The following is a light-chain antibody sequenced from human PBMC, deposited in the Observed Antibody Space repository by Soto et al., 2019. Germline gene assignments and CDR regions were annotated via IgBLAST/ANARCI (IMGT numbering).Light chain of an antibody. CDR1: SSNIGSYT. CDR3: AEWDDSRNGGV. Sequence: QSVLTQPPSASGTPGQRVTISCSGSSSNIGSYTVNWYQQLPGTAPTLLIYRNSQRPSGVPARFSGSKSGTSASLAIRGLQSADEDAYYCAEWDDSRNGGVFGGGTKLTVL. CDR2: RNS. J-gene: IGLJ3*02. V-gene: IGLV1-44*01.